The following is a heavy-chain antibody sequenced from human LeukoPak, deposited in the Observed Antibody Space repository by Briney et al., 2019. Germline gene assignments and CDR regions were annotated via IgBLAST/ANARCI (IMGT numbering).Heavy chain of an antibody. V-gene: IGHV4-34*01. J-gene: IGHJ4*02. CDR3: ARGPTYYDFWSGFYDYFDY. D-gene: IGHD3-3*01. CDR2: INHSGST. CDR1: GGSFSGYY. Sequence: SETLSLTCAVYGGSFSGYYWSWIRQPPGKGLEWIGEINHSGSTNYNPSLKSRVTISVDTSKNQFSLKLSSVTAAGTAVYYCARGPTYYDFWSGFYDYFDYWGQGTLVTVSS.